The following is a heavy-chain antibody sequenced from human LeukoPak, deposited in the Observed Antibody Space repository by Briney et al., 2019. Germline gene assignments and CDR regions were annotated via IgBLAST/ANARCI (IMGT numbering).Heavy chain of an antibody. J-gene: IGHJ4*02. CDR2: IYSGGST. Sequence: GGSLRLSCVASGFSVSSNYMSWVRQAPGKGLEWVSVIYSGGSTNYADSVKGRFTISRDNSKNTLFLQMNSLRAEDTAMYYCTLRNYYGSGSHYWGQGTLVIVSS. CDR3: TLRNYYGSGSHY. V-gene: IGHV3-53*01. D-gene: IGHD3-10*01. CDR1: GFSVSSNY.